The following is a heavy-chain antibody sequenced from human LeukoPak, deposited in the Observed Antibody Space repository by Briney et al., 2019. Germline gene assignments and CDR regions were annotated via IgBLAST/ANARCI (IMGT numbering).Heavy chain of an antibody. J-gene: IGHJ5*02. V-gene: IGHV3-7*03. CDR3: ARGLWFGELLS. D-gene: IGHD3-10*01. CDR1: GFTFDDYW. Sequence: GGSLSLSCGASGFTFDDYWMSWVRQAPGQGLEWVANINQDGSEKYYLDSVKGRFTISRDNSKNTLYLQMNSLRAEDTAVYYCARGLWFGELLSWGQGTLVTVSS. CDR2: INQDGSEK.